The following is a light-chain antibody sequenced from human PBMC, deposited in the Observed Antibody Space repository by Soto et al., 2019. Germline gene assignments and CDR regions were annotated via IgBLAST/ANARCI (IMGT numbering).Light chain of an antibody. J-gene: IGKJ5*01. CDR2: GAS. CDR1: QSVINSY. V-gene: IGKV3-20*01. Sequence: EIVWTQSPDTLSLSPGEGATLSCRASQSVINSYLAWYQQKPGQAPRLLIYGASSRATGIPDRFSGSGSETAFTLTIRRLEPEDFAAYSCQKYSSSPPITFGQGTRLEIK. CDR3: QKYSSSPPIT.